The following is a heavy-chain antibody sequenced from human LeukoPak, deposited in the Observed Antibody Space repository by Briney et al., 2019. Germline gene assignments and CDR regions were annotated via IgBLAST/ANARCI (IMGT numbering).Heavy chain of an antibody. CDR2: IYTSGST. CDR1: GGSISSYY. V-gene: IGHV4-4*07. J-gene: IGHJ5*02. D-gene: IGHD6-13*01. CDR3: ARSGIAAAGSYWFDP. Sequence: PSETLSLTCTVSGGSISSYYWSWIRQPAGKGLEWIGRIYTSGSTNYNPSLKSRVTMSVDTSKNQFSLKLSSVTAADTAVYYCARSGIAAAGSYWFDPWGQGTLVTVSS.